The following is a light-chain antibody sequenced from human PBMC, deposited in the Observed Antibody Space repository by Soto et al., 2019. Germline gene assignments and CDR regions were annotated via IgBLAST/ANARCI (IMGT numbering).Light chain of an antibody. CDR2: DAS. V-gene: IGKV1-5*01. CDR1: QSISSW. CDR3: QQLNSYLPLT. J-gene: IGKJ4*01. Sequence: DIQMTQSPSTLSASVGDRVTITCRASQSISSWLAWYQQKPGKAPKLLIYDASTLQSGVPSRFSGSGSGTDFTLTISSLQPEDFATYYCQQLNSYLPLTFGGGTKVEIK.